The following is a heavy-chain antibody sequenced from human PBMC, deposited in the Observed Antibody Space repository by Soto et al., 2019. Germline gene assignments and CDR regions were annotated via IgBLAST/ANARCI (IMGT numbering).Heavy chain of an antibody. CDR2: ISGSGGST. CDR3: AKDLGGEGCGGVYNWFDP. D-gene: IGHD3-16*01. Sequence: EVQLLESGGGLVQPGGSLRLSCAASGFTFSSYAMSWVRQAPGKGLEWVSAISGSGGSTYYADSVKGRFTISRDNSKNTLYLQMKGLRAEDTAVYYCAKDLGGEGCGGVYNWFDPWGQGTLVTVSS. CDR1: GFTFSSYA. V-gene: IGHV3-23*01. J-gene: IGHJ5*02.